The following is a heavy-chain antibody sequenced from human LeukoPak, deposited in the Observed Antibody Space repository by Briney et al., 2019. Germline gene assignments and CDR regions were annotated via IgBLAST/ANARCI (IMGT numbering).Heavy chain of an antibody. CDR3: ARGVKWELTFDY. CDR2: MNPNSGNT. D-gene: IGHD1-26*01. Sequence: ASVKVSCKASGYTFTSYDINWVRQATGQGLEWMGWMNPNSGNTGCAQKFQGRVTMTRNTSISTAYMELSSLRSEDTAVYYCARGVKWELTFDYWGQGTLVTVSS. J-gene: IGHJ4*02. CDR1: GYTFTSYD. V-gene: IGHV1-8*01.